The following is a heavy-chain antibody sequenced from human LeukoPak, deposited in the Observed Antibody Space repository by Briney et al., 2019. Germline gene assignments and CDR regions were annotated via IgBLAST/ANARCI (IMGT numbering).Heavy chain of an antibody. V-gene: IGHV3-15*01. CDR2: IKSRTEGGTT. Sequence: PGGSLRLSCAASALTFSNVWMHWVRQAPGKGLEWVGRIKSRTEGGTTDYAAPVKGRFTISRDDSKNTLYLQMSSLKTEDTAVYYCTTTAAAYRGLGTQVTVSS. D-gene: IGHD2-21*02. CDR1: ALTFSNVW. CDR3: TTTAAAY. J-gene: IGHJ4*02.